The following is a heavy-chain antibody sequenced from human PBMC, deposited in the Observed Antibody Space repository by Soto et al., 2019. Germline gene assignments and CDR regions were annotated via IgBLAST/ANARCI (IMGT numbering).Heavy chain of an antibody. CDR1: GFSLSTSGVG. CDR2: IYWDDDK. J-gene: IGHJ4*02. D-gene: IGHD3-10*01. V-gene: IGHV2-5*02. CDR3: AHHPYYGLGSYSFDY. Sequence: QITLKESGPTLVKPTQTLTLTCTFSGFSLSTSGVGVGWIRQPPGKALEWLAVIYWDDDKRYSPALKSRLTITKATSKNQVVLTMTNMDPVDTATYFCAHHPYYGLGSYSFDYWGQGTLVTVSS.